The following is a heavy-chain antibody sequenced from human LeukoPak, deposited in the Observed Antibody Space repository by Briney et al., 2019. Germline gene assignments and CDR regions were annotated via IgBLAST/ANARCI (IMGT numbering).Heavy chain of an antibody. CDR2: INPSSGAT. J-gene: IGHJ4*02. V-gene: IGHV1-2*02. CDR3: ARASGYGYNMYFDY. D-gene: IGHD5-18*01. CDR1: GYTFIDYY. Sequence: ASVKVSCKASGYTFIDYYMHWVRQAPGQGVEWMGWINPSSGATIYAPKFQGRVTMTRDTSISTAYMELSRLRSDDTAVYYCARASGYGYNMYFDYWGQGTLVTVSS.